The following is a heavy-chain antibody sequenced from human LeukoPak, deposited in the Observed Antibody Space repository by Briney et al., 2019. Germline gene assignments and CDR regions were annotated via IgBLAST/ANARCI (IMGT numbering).Heavy chain of an antibody. CDR1: GDSITGYS. CDR2: IYYNGDT. J-gene: IGHJ5*02. CDR3: ASSYGDYGWFDP. D-gene: IGHD4-17*01. Sequence: SETLSLTCSVSGDSITGYSWSWIRQTPGKGLEWIGYIYYNGDTHYNPSLNSRLSMSVDTPKKQFSLKLSSVTAADTAVYYCASSYGDYGWFDPWGQGTLVTVSS. V-gene: IGHV4-59*12.